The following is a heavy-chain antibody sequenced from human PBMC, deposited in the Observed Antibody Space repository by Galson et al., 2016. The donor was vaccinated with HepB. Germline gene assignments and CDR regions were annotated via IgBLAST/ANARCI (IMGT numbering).Heavy chain of an antibody. J-gene: IGHJ4*02. CDR3: AIGATGATWRN. D-gene: IGHD1-1*01. Sequence: SLRLSCAVSGPGFKGYGMSWVRQAPGRGLQWVSDIDGEGHTTHHADSVKGRFTMSRDNSQDTVYLKMKSVRVEDTAIYYCAIGATGATWRNWGQGTLVTVSS. CDR2: IDGEGHTT. CDR1: GPGFKGYG. V-gene: IGHV3-23*01.